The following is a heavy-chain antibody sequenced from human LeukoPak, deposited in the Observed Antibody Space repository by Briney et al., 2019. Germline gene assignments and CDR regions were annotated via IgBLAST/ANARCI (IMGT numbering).Heavy chain of an antibody. CDR3: ARAESGVRGVY. J-gene: IGHJ4*02. D-gene: IGHD3-16*01. CDR1: GGTFSSYA. V-gene: IGHV1-46*01. Sequence: GSSVKVPCKASGGTFSSYAISWVRQAPGQGLEWMGIINPSGGSTSYAQKFQGRVTMTRDMSTSTVYMELSSLRSEDTAVYYCARAESGVRGVYWGQGTLVTVSS. CDR2: INPSGGST.